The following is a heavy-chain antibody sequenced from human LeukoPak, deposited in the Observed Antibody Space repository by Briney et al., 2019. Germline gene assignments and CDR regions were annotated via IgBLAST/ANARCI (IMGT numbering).Heavy chain of an antibody. D-gene: IGHD6-13*01. J-gene: IGHJ4*02. Sequence: PGGSLRLSCAASGFTFSSYAMSWVRQAPGKGLEWVSSISSSGSYTYYADSMKGRSTISRDNAKNSLYLQMNSLRVEDTAVYYCASTTGYASSWANDYWGQGTLVTVSS. CDR2: ISSSGSYT. CDR3: ASTTGYASSWANDY. V-gene: IGHV3-21*01. CDR1: GFTFSSYA.